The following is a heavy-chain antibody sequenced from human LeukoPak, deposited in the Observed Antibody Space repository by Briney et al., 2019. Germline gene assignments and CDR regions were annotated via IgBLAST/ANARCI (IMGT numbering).Heavy chain of an antibody. CDR3: AKVVRDIVVVQAAIFDAFDI. V-gene: IGHV3-23*01. CDR1: GFTFSSYA. J-gene: IGHJ3*02. D-gene: IGHD2-2*01. Sequence: QPGGSLRLSCAASGFTFSSYAMSWVRQAPGKGLEWVSDISGSGGSTYYEDSVKGRFTISRDNSKNTLYMQMNSLRAEDPAVYHCAKVVRDIVVVQAAIFDAFDIRGQGTMVTVCS. CDR2: ISGSGGST.